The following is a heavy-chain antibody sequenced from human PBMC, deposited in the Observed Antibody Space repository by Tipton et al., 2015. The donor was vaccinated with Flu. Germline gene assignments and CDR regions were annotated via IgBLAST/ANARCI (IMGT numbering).Heavy chain of an antibody. CDR2: IYTSGST. Sequence: TLSLTCTVSGGSISSGSYYWCWIRQPAGKGLEWIGRIYTSGSTNYNPSLKSRVTISVDTSKNQFSLKLSSVTAADTAVYYCARGSVIGWFGEYPVLGWFDPWGPGTLVPVSS. V-gene: IGHV4-61*02. CDR3: ARGSVIGWFGEYPVLGWFDP. J-gene: IGHJ5*02. D-gene: IGHD3-10*01. CDR1: GGSISSGSYY.